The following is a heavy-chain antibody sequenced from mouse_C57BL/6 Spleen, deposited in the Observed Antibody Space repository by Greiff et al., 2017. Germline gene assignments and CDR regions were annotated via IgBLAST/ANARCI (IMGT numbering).Heavy chain of an antibody. CDR1: GYTFTSYW. Sequence: QVHVKQSGAELAKPGASVKLSCKASGYTFTSYWMHWVKQRPGQGLEWIGYINPSSGATTYNQKFKDKATLTAAKSSRTAYMQLSSLTYEDSAVYDGAREGDYLDYWGQGTTLTVSA. J-gene: IGHJ2*01. CDR2: INPSSGAT. CDR3: AREGDYLDY. D-gene: IGHD2-13*01. V-gene: IGHV1-7*01.